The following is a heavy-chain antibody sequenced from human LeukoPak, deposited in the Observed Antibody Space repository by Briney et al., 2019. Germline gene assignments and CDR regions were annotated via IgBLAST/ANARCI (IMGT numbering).Heavy chain of an antibody. CDR2: ISSSSSYI. J-gene: IGHJ4*02. CDR3: ARRYCSSTSCYSFDY. Sequence: GGSLRLSCAASGFTFSSYSMNWVRQAPGKGLEWVSSISSSSSYIYYADSVKGRFTISRDNAKNSLYLQMNSLRAEDTAVYYCARRYCSSTSCYSFDYWGQGTLVTVSS. D-gene: IGHD2-2*02. CDR1: GFTFSSYS. V-gene: IGHV3-21*01.